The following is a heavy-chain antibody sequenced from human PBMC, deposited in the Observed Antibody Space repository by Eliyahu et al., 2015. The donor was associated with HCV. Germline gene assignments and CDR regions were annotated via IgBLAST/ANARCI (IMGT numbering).Heavy chain of an antibody. Sequence: EVQLVESGGGLVKPGGSLRLSCAASGFTFSSYSMXXVRQAPGKGLEWVSSISSSSSYIYYADSVKGRFTISRDNAKNSLYLQMNSLRAEDTAVYYCARDYYDFWSGYHYYYYYGMDVWGQGTTVTVSS. V-gene: IGHV3-21*01. CDR3: ARDYYDFWSGYHYYYYYGMDV. D-gene: IGHD3-3*01. CDR1: GFTFSSYS. CDR2: ISSSSSYI. J-gene: IGHJ6*02.